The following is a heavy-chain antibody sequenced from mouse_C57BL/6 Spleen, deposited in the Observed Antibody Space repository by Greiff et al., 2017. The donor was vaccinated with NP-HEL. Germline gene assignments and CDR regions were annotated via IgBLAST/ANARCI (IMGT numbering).Heavy chain of an antibody. D-gene: IGHD1-1*01. Sequence: EVQLQQSGPVLVKPGASVKMSCKASGYTFTDYYMNWVKQSHGKSLEWIGVINPYNGGTSYNQKFKGKATLTVDKSSSTAYRELNSLTSEDSAVYYCARDTTVPFDYWGQGTTLTVSS. CDR1: GYTFTDYY. CDR3: ARDTTVPFDY. V-gene: IGHV1-19*01. CDR2: INPYNGGT. J-gene: IGHJ2*01.